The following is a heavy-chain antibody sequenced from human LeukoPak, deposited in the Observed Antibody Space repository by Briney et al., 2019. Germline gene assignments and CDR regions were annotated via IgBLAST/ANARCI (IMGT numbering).Heavy chain of an antibody. V-gene: IGHV3-7*01. CDR1: GFTFSSYW. CDR3: ARDPKRRDGYNYY. D-gene: IGHD5-24*01. Sequence: GGSLRLSCAASGFTFSSYWMSWVRQAPGKGLEWVANIKQDRSEKYYVDSVKGRFTISRDNAKNSLYLQMNSLRVEDTAVYYCARDPKRRDGYNYYWGQGTLVTVSS. J-gene: IGHJ4*02. CDR2: IKQDRSEK.